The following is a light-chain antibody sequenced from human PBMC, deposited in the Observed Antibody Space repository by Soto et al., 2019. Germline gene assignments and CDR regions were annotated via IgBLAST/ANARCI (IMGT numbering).Light chain of an antibody. V-gene: IGKV3-20*01. CDR2: GAS. CDR3: QQYGSSGYP. J-gene: IGKJ2*01. Sequence: EIVLTQSPGTLSLSPGERATLSCRASQSVSSSYLAWYQQKHGQAPRLLIYGASSRATAIPDRFSGSGSGTDVTLAISRLEPEDFTVYYGQQYGSSGYPVGQRPKLEIK. CDR1: QSVSSSY.